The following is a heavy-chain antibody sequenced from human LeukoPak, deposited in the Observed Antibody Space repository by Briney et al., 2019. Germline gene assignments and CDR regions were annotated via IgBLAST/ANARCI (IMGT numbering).Heavy chain of an antibody. CDR1: GYTFTSYG. J-gene: IGHJ4*02. D-gene: IGHD1-1*01. CDR2: ISAYNGNT. Sequence: PGASVKVSCKASGYTFTSYGISWVRQAPGQGLEWMGWISAYNGNTNYAQKLQGRVTMTTDTSTSTAYMELRSLRSDDTAVYYCARVEGENWNDADFDYWGQGTLVTVSS. CDR3: ARVEGENWNDADFDY. V-gene: IGHV1-18*01.